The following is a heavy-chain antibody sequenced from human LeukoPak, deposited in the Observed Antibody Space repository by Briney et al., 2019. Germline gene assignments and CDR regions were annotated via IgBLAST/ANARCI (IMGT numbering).Heavy chain of an antibody. D-gene: IGHD3-22*01. J-gene: IGHJ4*02. V-gene: IGHV4-4*07. CDR1: GDSISSYY. Sequence: SETLSLTCTVSGDSISSYYWSWIRQPAGKGLEWIGRVYTSGNTNYNPSLKSRVTMSVDTSKNQFSLKLSSVTAADTAVYYCARDRYYYDSSGYYRLDYWGQGTLVTVSS. CDR2: VYTSGNT. CDR3: ARDRYYYDSSGYYRLDY.